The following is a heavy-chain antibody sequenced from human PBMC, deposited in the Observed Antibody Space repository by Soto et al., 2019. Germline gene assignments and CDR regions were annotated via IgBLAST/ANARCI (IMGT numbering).Heavy chain of an antibody. V-gene: IGHV4-34*01. CDR3: ARAMDYGDFSFDP. CDR2: INHSGST. Sequence: SETLSLTCAVYGGSFSGYYWSWIRQPPGKGLEWIGEINHSGSTNYNPSLKSRVTISVDTSKNQFSLKLSSVTAADTAVYYCARAMDYGDFSFDPRGQGTLVTVSS. J-gene: IGHJ5*02. CDR1: GGSFSGYY. D-gene: IGHD4-17*01.